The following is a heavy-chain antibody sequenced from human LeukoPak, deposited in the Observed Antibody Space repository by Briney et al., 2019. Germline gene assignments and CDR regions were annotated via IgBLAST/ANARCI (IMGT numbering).Heavy chain of an antibody. J-gene: IGHJ4*02. D-gene: IGHD5-12*01. CDR1: GFTFDDYA. CDR3: AKDRYSGYDFVDY. V-gene: IGHV3-43*02. Sequence: PGGSLRLSXAASGFTFDDYAMHWVRQAPGKGLEWVSLISGDGGSTYYADSVKGRFTISRDNSKNSLYLQMNSLRTEDTALCYCAKDRYSGYDFVDYWGQGTLVTVSS. CDR2: ISGDGGST.